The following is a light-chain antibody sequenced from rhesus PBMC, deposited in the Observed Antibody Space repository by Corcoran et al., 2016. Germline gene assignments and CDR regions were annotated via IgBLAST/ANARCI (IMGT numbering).Light chain of an antibody. CDR1: QTISSY. J-gene: IGKJ1*01. CDR2: AAS. V-gene: IGKV1-44*02. Sequence: DIQMTQSPSSLSASVGDRVTITCRASQTISSYLAWYQQKPGKVPKPLIYAASSLESGVPSRFSGSGSVTEITLTISSLQPEDFATYYCQQHNSHPPTFGQGTKVEIK. CDR3: QQHNSHPPT.